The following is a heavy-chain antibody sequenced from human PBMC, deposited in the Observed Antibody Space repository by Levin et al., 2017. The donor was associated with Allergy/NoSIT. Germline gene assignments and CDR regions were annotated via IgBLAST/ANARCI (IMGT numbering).Heavy chain of an antibody. V-gene: IGHV3-30*18. D-gene: IGHD3-10*01. CDR2: ISYDGSKK. CDR3: AKVLTGSYYGSFEY. Sequence: GGSLRLSCAASGFTFSSYGMHWVRQAPGKGLEWVALISYDGSKKHYADSVKGRFTISRDNSKNMVYLQMNSLKTEDTAVYYCAKVLTGSYYGSFEYWGQGTLVTVSS. CDR1: GFTFSSYG. J-gene: IGHJ4*02.